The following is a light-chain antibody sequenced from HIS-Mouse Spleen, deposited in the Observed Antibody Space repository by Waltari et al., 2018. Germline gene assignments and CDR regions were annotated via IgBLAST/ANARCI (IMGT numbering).Light chain of an antibody. CDR1: SSDVGSYNL. J-gene: IGLJ2*01. CDR3: CSYAGSSTVV. CDR2: EGS. V-gene: IGLV2-23*01. Sequence: SVSGSPGQSINISCTGTSSDVGSYNLVSWYQQHPGKAPKLMIYEGSKRPSGVSNRFSGSKSGNTASLTISGLQAEDEADYYCCSYAGSSTVVFGGGTKLTVL.